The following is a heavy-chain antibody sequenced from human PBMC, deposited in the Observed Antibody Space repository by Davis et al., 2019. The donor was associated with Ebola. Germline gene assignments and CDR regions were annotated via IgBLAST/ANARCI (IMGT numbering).Heavy chain of an antibody. CDR1: GFTVSSNY. D-gene: IGHD3-22*01. Sequence: GESLKISCAASGFTVSSNYMSWVRQAPGKGLEWVSVIYSGGSTYYADSVKGRFTISRHNSKNTLYLQMNSLRAEDTAVYYCARGGPYYYDSSGYGDEGYWGQGTLVTVSS. CDR3: ARGGPYYYDSSGYGDEGY. CDR2: IYSGGST. J-gene: IGHJ4*02. V-gene: IGHV3-53*04.